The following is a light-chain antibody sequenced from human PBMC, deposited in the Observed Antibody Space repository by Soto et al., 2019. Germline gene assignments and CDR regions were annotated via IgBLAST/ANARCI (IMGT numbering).Light chain of an antibody. CDR3: QQRSNWPPRIT. CDR1: QSVSSY. J-gene: IGKJ5*01. CDR2: DAS. Sequence: EIVLTQSSAILSLSPGERATLSYRASQSVSSYLAWYQQKPGQAPRLLIYDASNRATGIPARFSGSGSGTDFTLTISSLEPEDFAVYYCQQRSNWPPRITFGQGTRLEIK. V-gene: IGKV3-11*01.